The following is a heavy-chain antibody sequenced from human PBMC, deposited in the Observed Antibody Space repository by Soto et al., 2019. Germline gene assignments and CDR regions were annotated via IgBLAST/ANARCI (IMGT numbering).Heavy chain of an antibody. D-gene: IGHD4-17*01. Sequence: EVQLVESGGGLVQPGGSLRLSCAASGLTFSSYSMNWVRQAPGKGLEWVSYISSSSSTMYYADSVKGRFTISRDNAKNSLYLQMNSLRDEDTAVYYCARGAATVTTFFDYWGQGTLVTVSS. CDR1: GLTFSSYS. CDR3: ARGAATVTTFFDY. J-gene: IGHJ4*02. V-gene: IGHV3-48*02. CDR2: ISSSSSTM.